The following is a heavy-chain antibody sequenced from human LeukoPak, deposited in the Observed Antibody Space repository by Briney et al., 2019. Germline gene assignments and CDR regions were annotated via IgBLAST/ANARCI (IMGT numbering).Heavy chain of an antibody. CDR3: AKDNPVCDY. V-gene: IGHV3-30*02. J-gene: IGHJ4*02. CDR1: GFTFSSYG. CDR2: IRNDGSNK. D-gene: IGHD3-16*01. Sequence: HPGGSLRVSCAASGFTFSSYGMHWVRQAPGKGLEWVAFIRNDGSNKYYADSVKGRFTISRDDSKNTLYLQMHSLTSDDTALYYCAKDNPVCDYWGQGTLVTVSS.